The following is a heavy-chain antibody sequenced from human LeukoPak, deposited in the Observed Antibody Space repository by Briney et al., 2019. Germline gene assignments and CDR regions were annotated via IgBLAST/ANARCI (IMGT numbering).Heavy chain of an antibody. D-gene: IGHD6-13*01. CDR1: GGTFSSYA. CDR3: ASPGYSSSWYDY. Sequence: GAPVKVSCKASGGTFSSYAISWVRQAPGQGLEWMGRIIPILGIANYAQKFQGRVTITADKSTSTAYMELSSLRSEDTAVYYCASPGYSSSWYDYWGQGTLVTVSS. V-gene: IGHV1-69*04. CDR2: IIPILGIA. J-gene: IGHJ4*02.